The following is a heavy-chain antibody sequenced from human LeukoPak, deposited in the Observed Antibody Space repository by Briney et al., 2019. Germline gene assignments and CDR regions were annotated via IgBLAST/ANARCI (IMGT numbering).Heavy chain of an antibody. J-gene: IGHJ4*02. CDR3: ASSPWLLPYN. CDR1: GFTFSSYE. V-gene: IGHV3-48*03. CDR2: ISSGAGTM. Sequence: PGGSLRLSCAASGFTFSSYEMNWVRQAPGKGLEWISYISSGAGTMYYADSVKGRFTISRDNAKNSLYLQMNSLRAEDTAVYYCASSPWLLPYNWGQGTLVTVSS. D-gene: IGHD4-23*01.